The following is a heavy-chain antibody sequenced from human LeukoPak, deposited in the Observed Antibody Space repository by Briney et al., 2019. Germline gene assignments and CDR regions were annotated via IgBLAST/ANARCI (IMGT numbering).Heavy chain of an antibody. CDR1: GGSFSIYY. V-gene: IGHV4-34*01. Sequence: SETLSLTCAVYGGSFSIYYWSWIRRYPGKGLEWIGEIYQSGNTNYNPSLESRVTISVDTSKNQFSLKLTSVTAADTAVYCCARLCSGGSCTNDYWGQGTLVTVSS. CDR3: ARLCSGGSCTNDY. D-gene: IGHD2-15*01. J-gene: IGHJ4*02. CDR2: IYQSGNT.